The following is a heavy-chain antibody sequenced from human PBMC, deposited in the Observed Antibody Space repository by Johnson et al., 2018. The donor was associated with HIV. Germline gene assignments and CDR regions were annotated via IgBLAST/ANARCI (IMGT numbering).Heavy chain of an antibody. Sequence: QVQLMESGGGLVQPGGSLRLSCAASGFSFSDYYMSWIRQAPGKGLESVSYISSSGSTIYYADSVKGRFTISRDNAKNSLYLQMNSLRAEDTAVYYCARDCGPRLDYYDSSGYYWAFDIWGQGTMVTVSS. CDR2: ISSSGSTI. J-gene: IGHJ3*02. CDR3: ARDCGPRLDYYDSSGYYWAFDI. CDR1: GFSFSDYY. D-gene: IGHD3-22*01. V-gene: IGHV3-11*04.